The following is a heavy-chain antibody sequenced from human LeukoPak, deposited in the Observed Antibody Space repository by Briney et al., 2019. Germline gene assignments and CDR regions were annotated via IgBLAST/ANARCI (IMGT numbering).Heavy chain of an antibody. CDR1: GYTFTSYG. Sequence: GASVKVSCKASGYTFTSYGISWVRQAPGQGLEWMGWISAYNGNTNYAQKLQGRVTMTTDTSTSTAYMELRSLRSDDTAVYYCARANYDFWSGYSYYYYYGMDVWGQGTTVTVSS. CDR2: ISAYNGNT. D-gene: IGHD3-3*01. J-gene: IGHJ6*02. V-gene: IGHV1-18*01. CDR3: ARANYDFWSGYSYYYYYGMDV.